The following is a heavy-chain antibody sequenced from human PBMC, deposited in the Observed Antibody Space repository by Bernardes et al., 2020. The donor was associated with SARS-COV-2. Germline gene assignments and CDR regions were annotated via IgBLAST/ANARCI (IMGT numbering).Heavy chain of an antibody. J-gene: IGHJ4*02. D-gene: IGHD2-2*01. Sequence: TLSLTCTVSGGSISSTSHYWAWIRQPPGKGLEWMGSIGSLYYSGNTYYRPSLRGRITISMDTSKNQFSLKLTSVTAADTAVYYCTREFTSTSEYWGQGTLITVSS. V-gene: IGHV4-39*07. CDR2: LYYSGNT. CDR1: GGSISSTSHY. CDR3: TREFTSTSEY.